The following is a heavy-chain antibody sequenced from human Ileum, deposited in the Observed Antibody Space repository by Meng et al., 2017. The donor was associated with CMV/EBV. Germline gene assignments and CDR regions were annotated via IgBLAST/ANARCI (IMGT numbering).Heavy chain of an antibody. V-gene: IGHV2-5*01. CDR2: LYWNDDQ. D-gene: IGHD4-11*01. CDR1: GFSPGTSGVG. Sequence: LTWAFSGFSPGTSGVGVGWIRQPPGKALEWLALLYWNDDQRFSPSVKSRLTVARDASKNLVVLTMTNMEPVDTATYYCAHRRLGTYTYWGQGTLVTVSS. CDR3: AHRRLGTYTY. J-gene: IGHJ4*02.